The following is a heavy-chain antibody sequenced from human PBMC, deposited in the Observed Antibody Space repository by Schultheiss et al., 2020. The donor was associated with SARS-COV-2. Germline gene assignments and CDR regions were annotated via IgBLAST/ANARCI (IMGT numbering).Heavy chain of an antibody. CDR1: GGSISGHY. D-gene: IGHD3-3*01. J-gene: IGHJ4*02. CDR3: ARSWSGYYHFDY. CDR2: IYAGGNT. V-gene: IGHV4-4*07. Sequence: SETLSLTCTVSGGSISGHYWSWIRQPAGKGLECIGRIYAGGNTNYNPSLKSRVTMSVDTSKNQFSLRLNSVTAADTAVYYCARSWSGYYHFDYWGQGTLVTVSS.